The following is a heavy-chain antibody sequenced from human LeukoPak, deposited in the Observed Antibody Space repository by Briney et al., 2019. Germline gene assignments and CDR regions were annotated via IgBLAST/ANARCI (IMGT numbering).Heavy chain of an antibody. V-gene: IGHV4-61*02. CDR1: GGSISSSSYY. CDR2: IYTSGST. CDR3: ARGWSGTYGHNFDN. Sequence: SETLSLTCTVSGGSISSSSYYWGWIRQPPGKGPEWIGRIYTSGSTNYNPSLKSRVTISLDTSRNQFSLNLSSVTAADTAVYYCARGWSGTYGHNFDNWGQGTLVTVSS. D-gene: IGHD3-10*01. J-gene: IGHJ4*02.